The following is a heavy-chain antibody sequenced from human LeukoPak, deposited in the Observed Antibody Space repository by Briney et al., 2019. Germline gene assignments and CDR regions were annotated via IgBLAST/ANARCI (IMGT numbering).Heavy chain of an antibody. D-gene: IGHD3-22*01. CDR3: ARGVITHTTLSPRPINWFDP. J-gene: IGHJ5*02. Sequence: GGSLRLSCAASGFTFSSYSMNWIRQAPGKGLEWLSYISGNGRFIEYADSVKGRFTISGDNAKNTLYLQMNSLRAEDTAVYYCARGVITHTTLSPRPINWFDPWGQGTLVTVSS. CDR2: ISGNGRFI. V-gene: IGHV3-21*05. CDR1: GFTFSSYS.